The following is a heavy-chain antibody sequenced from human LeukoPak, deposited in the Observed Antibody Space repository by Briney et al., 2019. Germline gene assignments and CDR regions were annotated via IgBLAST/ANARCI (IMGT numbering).Heavy chain of an antibody. D-gene: IGHD3-10*01. V-gene: IGHV1-18*01. J-gene: IGHJ4*02. CDR1: GYTFTSYG. CDR2: ISAYNGNT. Sequence: ASVKVSCKASGYTFTSYGISWVRQAPGQGLEWMGWISAYNGNTNYAQKLQGRVTMTTDTSTSTAYMELRSLRSDDTAVYYCARDVLWFGELSPHQPFDYWGQGTLVTVSS. CDR3: ARDVLWFGELSPHQPFDY.